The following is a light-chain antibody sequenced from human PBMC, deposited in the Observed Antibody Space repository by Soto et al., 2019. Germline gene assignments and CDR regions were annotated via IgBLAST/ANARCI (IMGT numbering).Light chain of an antibody. V-gene: IGKV1-39*01. Sequence: DIQRTEPPSSLSASVGARVTIPCRASETIARYLNWYQQRPGKAPNLLIYAASTLKSGFPTRISGSGSGTEFTLTISSLQSEDFAVYYCQQYNSWPLTFGGGTKVDIK. CDR3: QQYNSWPLT. J-gene: IGKJ4*01. CDR1: ETIARY. CDR2: AAS.